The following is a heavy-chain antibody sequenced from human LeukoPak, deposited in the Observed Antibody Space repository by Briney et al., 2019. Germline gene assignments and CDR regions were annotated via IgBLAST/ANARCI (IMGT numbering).Heavy chain of an antibody. J-gene: IGHJ6*02. CDR2: IYPGDSDT. D-gene: IGHD4-11*01. V-gene: IGHV5-51*01. Sequence: GASLQISCKGSGYSFTSYWIGWVRQLPGKGLEWMGIIYPGDSDTGYSPSFQGQVTTSADKSISTAYLQWSSLKASDTAMYYCARHDYSNLRYYYYGMDVWGQGTTVTVSS. CDR3: ARHDYSNLRYYYYGMDV. CDR1: GYSFTSYW.